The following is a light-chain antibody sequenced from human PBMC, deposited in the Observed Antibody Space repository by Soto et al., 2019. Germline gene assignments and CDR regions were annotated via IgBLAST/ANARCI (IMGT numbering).Light chain of an antibody. CDR2: ATS. J-gene: IGKJ2*01. CDR1: QSITNY. V-gene: IGKV1-39*01. Sequence: DIQMTQSPSSLSASVGDRVTITCRASQSITNYLNWYQQKPGKAPKLLIYATSSLQSGVPSRFGGSGSGTEFTPTISSLQPDDFATYYCQQSYSTPYTFGQGTKVEI. CDR3: QQSYSTPYT.